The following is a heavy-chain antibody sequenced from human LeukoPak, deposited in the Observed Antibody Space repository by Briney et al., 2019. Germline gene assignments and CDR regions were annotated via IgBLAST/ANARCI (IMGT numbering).Heavy chain of an antibody. V-gene: IGHV3-66*02. CDR2: IYSGGST. J-gene: IGHJ4*02. D-gene: IGHD2-15*01. CDR1: GFTVSSNY. Sequence: GGSLRLSCAASGFTVSSNYMSWVRQAPGKGLEWVSVIYSGGSTYYADSVKGRFTISRDNSKNTLYLQMNSLRAEDTDVYYCARVLVVVTGGLDYWGQGTLVTVSS. CDR3: ARVLVVVTGGLDY.